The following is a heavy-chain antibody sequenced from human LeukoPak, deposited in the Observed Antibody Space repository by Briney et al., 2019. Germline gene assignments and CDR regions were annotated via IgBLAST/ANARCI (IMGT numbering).Heavy chain of an antibody. CDR3: ARVIAVAGHYYFDY. CDR1: GGSISSSSYY. CDR2: IYYSGST. Sequence: SETLSLTCTVSGGSISSSSYYWGWIRQPPGKGLEWIGSIYYSGSTYYNPSLKSRVTISVDTSKNQFSLKLSSVTAADTAVYYCARVIAVAGHYYFDYWGQGTLVTVSS. J-gene: IGHJ4*02. V-gene: IGHV4-39*01. D-gene: IGHD6-19*01.